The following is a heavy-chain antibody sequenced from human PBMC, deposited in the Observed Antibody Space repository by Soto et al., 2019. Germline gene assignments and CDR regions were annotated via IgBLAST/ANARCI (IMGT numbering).Heavy chain of an antibody. D-gene: IGHD3-10*01. V-gene: IGHV4-31*03. CDR1: GDSIRSGGHY. J-gene: IGHJ5*02. Sequence: QVQLQESGPGLVKPSQTLSLTCTVSGDSIRSGGHYWSWIRQHPGKGLEWIGHMYYSGGTYYNPSLKSRLTMIVDTSKNQSALKLRSVTATDTAVYYCARHSGSGNSYHWLDPWGQGTLVIVSS. CDR3: ARHSGSGNSYHWLDP. CDR2: MYYSGGT.